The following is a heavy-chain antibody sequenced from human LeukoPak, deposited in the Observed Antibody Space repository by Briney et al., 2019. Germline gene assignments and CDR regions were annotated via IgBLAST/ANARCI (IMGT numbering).Heavy chain of an antibody. V-gene: IGHV3-30*18. CDR1: GFTFSSYG. CDR2: ISYDGSNK. Sequence: SGGSLRLSCAASGFTFSSYGMHWVRQAPGKGLEWVAVISYDGSNKYYADSVKGRFTISRDNSKNTLYLQMNSLRAEDTAVYYCAKDRLGYSYAIEIDYWGQGTLVTVSS. D-gene: IGHD5-18*01. CDR3: AKDRLGYSYAIEIDY. J-gene: IGHJ4*02.